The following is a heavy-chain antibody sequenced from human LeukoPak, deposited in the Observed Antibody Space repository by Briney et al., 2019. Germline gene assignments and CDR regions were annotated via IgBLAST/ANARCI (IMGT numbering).Heavy chain of an antibody. Sequence: PGGSLRLSCAASGFTFSSYWMHWVRQAPGKGLVWVSRINTDGSSTSYADSVKGRFTISRDNAKNTLYLQMNSLRAEDTAVYYCAKEGPDSSGLIQHWGQGTLVTVSS. J-gene: IGHJ1*01. CDR3: AKEGPDSSGLIQH. D-gene: IGHD6-19*01. CDR2: INTDGSST. V-gene: IGHV3-74*01. CDR1: GFTFSSYW.